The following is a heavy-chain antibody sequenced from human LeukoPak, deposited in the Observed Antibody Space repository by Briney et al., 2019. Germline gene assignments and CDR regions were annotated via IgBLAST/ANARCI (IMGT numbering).Heavy chain of an antibody. J-gene: IGHJ4*02. CDR2: IRYDGSNK. Sequence: GGSLRLSCAASGFTFSSYGMHWVRQAPGKGLEWVAFIRYDGSNKYYADSVKGRFTISRDNSKNTLYLQMNSLRAEDAAVYYCAKDGGYYFDYWGQGTLVTVSS. CDR3: AKDGGYYFDY. V-gene: IGHV3-30*02. CDR1: GFTFSSYG.